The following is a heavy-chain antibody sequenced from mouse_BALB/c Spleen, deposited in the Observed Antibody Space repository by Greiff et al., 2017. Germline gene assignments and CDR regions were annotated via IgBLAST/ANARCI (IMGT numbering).Heavy chain of an antibody. J-gene: IGHJ2*01. V-gene: IGHV3-2*02. D-gene: IGHD2-3*01. CDR2: ISYSGST. CDR3: ARGGWLLRPYYFDY. Sequence: EVKLMESGPGLVKPSQSLSLTCTVTGYSITSDYAWNWIRQFPGNKLEWMGYISYSGSTSYNPSLKSRISITRDTSKNQFFLQLNSVTTEDTATYYCARGGWLLRPYYFDYWGQGTTLTVSS. CDR1: GYSITSDYA.